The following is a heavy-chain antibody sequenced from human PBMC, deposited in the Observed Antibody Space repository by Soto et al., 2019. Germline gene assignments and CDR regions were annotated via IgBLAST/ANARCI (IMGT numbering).Heavy chain of an antibody. D-gene: IGHD1-7*01. CDR2: IYANDNR. CDR1: GFTVSSNY. J-gene: IGHJ5*02. Sequence: GGSLRLSCAVSGFTVSSNYMSWVRQAPGKGLEWVSFIYANDNRYYADSVKGRFTISRDNSKNTLYLQMNSLRAEDTAIYYCTKEELGRDHWGQGTLVTVSS. CDR3: TKEELGRDH. V-gene: IGHV3-53*01.